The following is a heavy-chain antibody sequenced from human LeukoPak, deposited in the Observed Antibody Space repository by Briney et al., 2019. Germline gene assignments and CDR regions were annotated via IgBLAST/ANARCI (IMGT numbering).Heavy chain of an antibody. D-gene: IGHD3-22*01. V-gene: IGHV3-74*01. Sequence: GSLRLSCAASGFAFSSYRMHWVRQAPGKGLVWVSRINSDGSTTSYSDSVKGRFTFSRDNAKNTLYLQMNSLRAEDTAVYYCARERYYYDSSGSYWYFDYWGQGTLVTVSS. CDR3: ARERYYYDSSGSYWYFDY. CDR2: INSDGSTT. J-gene: IGHJ4*02. CDR1: GFAFSSYR.